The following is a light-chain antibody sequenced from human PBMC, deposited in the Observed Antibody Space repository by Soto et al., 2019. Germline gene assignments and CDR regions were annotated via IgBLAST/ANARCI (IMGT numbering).Light chain of an antibody. CDR1: SSSIGSNS. Sequence: QAVVTQPPSASGTPGQRVTISCSGSSSSIGSNSVNWYQQLPRTAPKVLIYTNNQRPSGVPDRFSGSKSGTSASLAISGLQPEDEADYYCAAWDGSLNVYVFGTGTKLTVL. J-gene: IGLJ1*01. V-gene: IGLV1-44*01. CDR2: TNN. CDR3: AAWDGSLNVYV.